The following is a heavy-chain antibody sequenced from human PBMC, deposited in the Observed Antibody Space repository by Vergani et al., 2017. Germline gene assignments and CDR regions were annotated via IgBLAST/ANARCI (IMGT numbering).Heavy chain of an antibody. J-gene: IGHJ6*02. CDR3: ATPQTVTTGGMEV. D-gene: IGHD4-17*01. Sequence: EVQLVQSGAEVKKPGATMKISCKVSGYTFTDHYMHWVKQAPGKGLEWMGLVDPDDGETIYAEKFKGRVTIAADTSTDTAHLELGSLRSEDTAVYYCATPQTVTTGGMEVWGQGTTVIVSS. CDR1: GYTFTDHY. CDR2: VDPDDGET. V-gene: IGHV1-69-2*01.